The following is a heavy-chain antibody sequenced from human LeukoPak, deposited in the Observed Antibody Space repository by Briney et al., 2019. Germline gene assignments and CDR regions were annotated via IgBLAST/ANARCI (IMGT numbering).Heavy chain of an antibody. J-gene: IGHJ6*02. CDR1: GYTFTSYG. CDR3: ARDHGDYQYYYYYGMDV. Sequence: GASVKVSCKASGYTFTSYGISWVRQAPGQGLEWMGWISAYNGNTNYAQKLQGRVTMTIDTSTSTAYMELRSLRSDDTAVYYCARDHGDYQYYYYYGMDVWGQGTTVTVSS. CDR2: ISAYNGNT. V-gene: IGHV1-18*01. D-gene: IGHD4-17*01.